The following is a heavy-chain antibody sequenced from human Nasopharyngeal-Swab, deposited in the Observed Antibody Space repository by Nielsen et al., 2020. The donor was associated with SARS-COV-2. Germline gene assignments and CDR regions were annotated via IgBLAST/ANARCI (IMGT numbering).Heavy chain of an antibody. J-gene: IGHJ4*02. CDR3: ARAGGRYSGYVGY. V-gene: IGHV3-48*04. Sequence: GGSLRLSCAASRFTFSSYSMNWVRQAPGKGLEWVSYISSSSSTIYYADSVKGRFTISRDNAKNSLYLQMNSLRAEDTAVYYCARAGGRYSGYVGYWGQGTLVTVSS. CDR1: RFTFSSYS. CDR2: ISSSSSTI. D-gene: IGHD5-12*01.